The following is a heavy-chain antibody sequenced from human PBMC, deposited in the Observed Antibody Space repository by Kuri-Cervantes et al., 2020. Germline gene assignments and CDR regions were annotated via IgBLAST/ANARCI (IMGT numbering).Heavy chain of an antibody. J-gene: IGHJ6*02. V-gene: IGHV3-23*01. CDR2: ITGSGGST. CDR3: AKDRTMLRDMDV. D-gene: IGHD3-10*01. CDR1: GFTFSNYA. Sequence: GESLKISCAASGFTFSNYAMSWVRQAPGEGLEWVSGITGSGGSTYYADSVKGRFTTSRDKSKNTLYLQMNSLRAEDTAVYYCAKDRTMLRDMDVWGQGTTVTVSS.